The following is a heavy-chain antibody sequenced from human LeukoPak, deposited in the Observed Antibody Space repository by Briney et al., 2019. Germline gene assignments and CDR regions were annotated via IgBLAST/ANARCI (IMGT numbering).Heavy chain of an antibody. V-gene: IGHV3-23*01. J-gene: IGHJ4*02. CDR2: ISISGSKT. CDR1: EFDFSSHA. Sequence: PGGSLRLSCAASEFDFSSHAMTWVRQAPGKGLEWVSAISISGSKTYYADSVKGRFTISRHNSKNTLYLQMNSLRAEDTAVYYCANEIRPNDYWGQGTQVTVSS. D-gene: IGHD4-17*01. CDR3: ANEIRPNDY.